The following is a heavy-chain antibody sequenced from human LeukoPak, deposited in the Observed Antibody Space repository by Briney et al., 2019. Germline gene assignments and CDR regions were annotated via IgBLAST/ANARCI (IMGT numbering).Heavy chain of an antibody. J-gene: IGHJ4*02. CDR2: IYYSGRT. V-gene: IGHV4-59*01. CDR1: GGSISNYY. CDR3: ARGIGDSSGYYYSGFDY. Sequence: SKTLSLTCTVSGGSISNYYWSWIRQPPEKGLEWIGYIYYSGRTNYNPSLKRQVTISVDTSKNQFSLKLSSVTAADTAVYYCARGIGDSSGYYYSGFDYWGQGTLVTVSS. D-gene: IGHD3-22*01.